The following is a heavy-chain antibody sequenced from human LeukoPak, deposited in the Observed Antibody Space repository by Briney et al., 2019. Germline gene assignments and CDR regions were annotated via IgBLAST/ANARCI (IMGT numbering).Heavy chain of an antibody. CDR3: ARGGIVVVPAAMVDY. CDR1: GFAFSSYG. CDR2: IWYDGSNK. V-gene: IGHV3-33*01. J-gene: IGHJ4*02. D-gene: IGHD2-2*01. Sequence: GGSLRLSCAASGFAFSSYGMNWVRQAPGKGLEWVAVIWYDGSNKYYADSVKGRFTISRDNSKNTLYLQMNSLRAEDTAVYYCARGGIVVVPAAMVDYWGQGTLVTVSS.